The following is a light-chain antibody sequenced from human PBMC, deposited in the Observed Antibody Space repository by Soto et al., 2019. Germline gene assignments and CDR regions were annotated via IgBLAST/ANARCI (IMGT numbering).Light chain of an antibody. CDR2: DAS. Sequence: DIPMTQSPSTLSASVGDRVTITCRASQSISEWLAWYQQKPGKAPKILIYDASKLERGVPSRLSGSGSGAEFTLTISSLQPDDIATYYCQQYSTYPLTFGGGTKVELK. CDR3: QQYSTYPLT. CDR1: QSISEW. V-gene: IGKV1-5*01. J-gene: IGKJ4*01.